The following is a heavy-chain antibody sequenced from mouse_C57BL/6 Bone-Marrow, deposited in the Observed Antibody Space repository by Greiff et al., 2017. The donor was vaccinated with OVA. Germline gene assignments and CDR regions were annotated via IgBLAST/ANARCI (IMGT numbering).Heavy chain of an antibody. J-gene: IGHJ2*01. CDR1: GYTFTDYY. CDR2: INPYNGGT. Sequence: VQLKESGPVLVKPGASVKMSCKASGYTFTDYYMNWVKQSHGKSLEWIGVINPYNGGTSYNQKFKGKATLTVDKSSSTAYMELNSLTSEDSAVYYCARSPLITTVVADFDYWGQGTTLTVSS. V-gene: IGHV1-19*01. D-gene: IGHD1-1*01. CDR3: ARSPLITTVVADFDY.